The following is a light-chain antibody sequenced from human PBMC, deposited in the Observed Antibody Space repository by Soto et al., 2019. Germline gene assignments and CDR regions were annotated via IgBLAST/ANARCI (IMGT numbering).Light chain of an antibody. CDR3: QQSYSTPYT. J-gene: IGKJ2*01. V-gene: IGKV1-39*01. Sequence: DIQMTQSPSSLSASVGDRVTITCRASQNISSYLNWYQQKPGKAPKLLIYAASSLQSGVPSRFSGSGSGTDFTLTISSLQPEDFATYYCQQSYSTPYTFGQGIKLEIK. CDR2: AAS. CDR1: QNISSY.